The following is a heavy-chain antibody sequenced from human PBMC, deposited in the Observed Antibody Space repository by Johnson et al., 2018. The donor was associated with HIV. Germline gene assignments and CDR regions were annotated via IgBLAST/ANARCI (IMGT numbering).Heavy chain of an antibody. D-gene: IGHD4-23*01. J-gene: IGHJ3*01. CDR3: ARDPPYGGNPSAFDV. V-gene: IGHV3-66*01. CDR1: GFTVSSNY. Sequence: VQLVESGGGLVKPGGSLRLSCAASGFTVSSNYMSWVRQAPGKGLEWVSVIFTVGDVYYADSVKGRFTISRDNSKDTLYLQMHSLRPEDTALYYCARDPPYGGNPSAFDVWGQGTMVTVSS. CDR2: IFTVGDV.